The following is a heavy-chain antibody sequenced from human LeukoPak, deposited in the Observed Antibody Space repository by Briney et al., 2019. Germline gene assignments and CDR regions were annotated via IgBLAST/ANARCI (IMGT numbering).Heavy chain of an antibody. Sequence: SGGSLRLSCAASGFTFSNAWMSWVRQAPGKGLEWVSAISGSGGSTYYADSVKGRFTISRDNSKNTLYLQMNSLRAEDTAVFYCAGLPGDFWSGYYNWFDPWGQGTLVTVSS. CDR3: AGLPGDFWSGYYNWFDP. J-gene: IGHJ5*02. D-gene: IGHD3-3*01. CDR1: GFTFSNAW. V-gene: IGHV3-23*01. CDR2: ISGSGGST.